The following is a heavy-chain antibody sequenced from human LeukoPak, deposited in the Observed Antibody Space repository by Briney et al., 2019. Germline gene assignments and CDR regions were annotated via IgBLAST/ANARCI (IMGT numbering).Heavy chain of an antibody. J-gene: IGHJ3*02. D-gene: IGHD1-20*01. CDR2: IYYSGST. CDR3: VRASTGWITGTLDAFDI. Sequence: SETLSLTCTVSGGSISSSSYYWDWIRQPPGKGLEWIGSIYYSGSTYYNPSLKSRVTISVDTSKNQFSLKLSSVTAADTAVYYCVRASTGWITGTLDAFDIWGQGTMVTVSS. V-gene: IGHV4-39*07. CDR1: GGSISSSSYY.